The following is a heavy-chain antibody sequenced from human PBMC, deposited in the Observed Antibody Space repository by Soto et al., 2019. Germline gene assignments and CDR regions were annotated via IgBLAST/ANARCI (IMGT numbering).Heavy chain of an antibody. Sequence: ASVKVSCKASGYTFTSYGISWVRQAPGQGLEWMGWISAYNGNTNYAQKLQGRVTMTTDKSTSTAYMELRSLRSDDTAGYYCARGGYCSSTSCYAGGFDYWGQGTLVTVSS. J-gene: IGHJ4*02. CDR1: GYTFTSYG. CDR2: ISAYNGNT. CDR3: ARGGYCSSTSCYAGGFDY. D-gene: IGHD2-2*01. V-gene: IGHV1-18*01.